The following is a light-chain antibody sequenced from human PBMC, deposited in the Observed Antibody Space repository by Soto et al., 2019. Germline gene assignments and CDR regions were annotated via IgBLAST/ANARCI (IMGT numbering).Light chain of an antibody. CDR3: QQYYISWS. J-gene: IGKJ1*01. Sequence: DIRMTQSRSTLSSSVGYIFTITGRASQFVISFLGWYQQKPGKVPKLLIFDVSILASGVPSRFSGSGSGTEFTLTISSLQPEDFATYSCQQYYISWSFGQGTKVDIK. V-gene: IGKV1-5*01. CDR2: DVS. CDR1: QFVISF.